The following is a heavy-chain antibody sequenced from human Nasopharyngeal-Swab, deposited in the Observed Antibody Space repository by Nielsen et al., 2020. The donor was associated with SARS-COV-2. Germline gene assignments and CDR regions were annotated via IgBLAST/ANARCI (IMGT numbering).Heavy chain of an antibody. D-gene: IGHD3-16*01. J-gene: IGHJ4*02. CDR2: IRYDGGKQ. CDR3: AKEGDSGVLNS. V-gene: IGHV3-30*02. Sequence: GESLKISCESPGFTLSRYGMHWVRQAPGKGLEWVAFIRYDGGKQDYAGSVKGRFTISRDNSKNILYLQMNSLRPEDTAVYYCAKEGDSGVLNSWVQGTLVTVSS. CDR1: GFTLSRYG.